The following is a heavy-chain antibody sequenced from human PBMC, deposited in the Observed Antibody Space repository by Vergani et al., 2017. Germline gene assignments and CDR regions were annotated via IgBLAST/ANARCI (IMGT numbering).Heavy chain of an antibody. CDR2: IYTSGAT. V-gene: IGHV4-61*02. CDR1: GGSFSTGGQS. D-gene: IGHD4-17*01. Sequence: QLHLQESGPGLVKPSETLSLTCTVSGGSFSTGGQSWTWLRQSAGKGLEWIGRIYTSGATNYNPSLKSRVTISVDTSKNQFSLKLSSVTAADTAVYYCARVGRDYGVPTADYFDYWGQGTLVTVSS. CDR3: ARVGRDYGVPTADYFDY. J-gene: IGHJ4*02.